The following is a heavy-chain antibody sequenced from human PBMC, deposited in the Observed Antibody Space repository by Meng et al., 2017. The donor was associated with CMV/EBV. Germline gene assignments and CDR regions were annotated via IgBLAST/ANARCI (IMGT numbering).Heavy chain of an antibody. V-gene: IGHV4-39*01. D-gene: IGHD1-7*01. CDR3: ARIMAGTTSYGMDI. J-gene: IGHJ6*02. Sequence: SQTLSLTCTVSGGSISSRTYYWGWIRQPPGKGLEWIGSIFYSGRAFYNPSLKSRISISVDTSKNQFSLKLSSVTAADTAVYYCARIMAGTTSYGMDIWGQGTTVTVSS. CDR2: IFYSGRA. CDR1: GGSISSRTYY.